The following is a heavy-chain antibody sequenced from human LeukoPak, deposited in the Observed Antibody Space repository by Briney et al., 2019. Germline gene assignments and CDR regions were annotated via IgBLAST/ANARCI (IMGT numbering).Heavy chain of an antibody. Sequence: SGGSLRLSCAASGFTFDDYAMHWVRQAPGKGLEWVSGISWNSGSIGYADSVKGRFTIPRDNAKNSLYLQMNSLRAEDTALYYCAKDGELGRDYWGQGTLVTVSS. CDR1: GFTFDDYA. J-gene: IGHJ4*02. CDR3: AKDGELGRDY. V-gene: IGHV3-9*01. CDR2: ISWNSGSI. D-gene: IGHD7-27*01.